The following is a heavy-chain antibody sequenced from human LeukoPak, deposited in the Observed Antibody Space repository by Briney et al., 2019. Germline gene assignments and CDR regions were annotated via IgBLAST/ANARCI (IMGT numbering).Heavy chain of an antibody. CDR1: GFTFSSYS. J-gene: IGHJ3*02. Sequence: GGSLRLSCAASGFTFSSYSMNWVRQAPGKGLEWVSYISTSSSTIYYADSVKGRFTISRDNSKNTLYLQMNSLRAEDTAVYYCAKVLNSYYYGSGSSAFDIWGQGTMVTVSS. CDR2: ISTSSSTI. D-gene: IGHD3-10*01. V-gene: IGHV3-48*01. CDR3: AKVLNSYYYGSGSSAFDI.